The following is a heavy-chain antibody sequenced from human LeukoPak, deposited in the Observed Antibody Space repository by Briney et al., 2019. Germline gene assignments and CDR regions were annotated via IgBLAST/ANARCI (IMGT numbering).Heavy chain of an antibody. CDR3: ARPVTATDRFYFFDS. V-gene: IGHV3-23*01. CDR1: GSTLSNDV. CDR2: ITSGGST. J-gene: IGHJ4*02. D-gene: IGHD2-15*01. Sequence: GGSLRLSCAASGSTLSNDVMRWVRQAPGKGLEWVSSITSGGSTYYADSVKGRFTISRDNSENTLYLQMNSLRAEDTAVYYCARPVTATDRFYFFDSWGQGTLVTVSS.